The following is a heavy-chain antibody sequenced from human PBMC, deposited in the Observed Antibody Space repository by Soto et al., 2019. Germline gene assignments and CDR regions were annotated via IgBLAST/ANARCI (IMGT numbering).Heavy chain of an antibody. CDR1: GGSFSGYY. CDR2: INHSGST. V-gene: IGHV4-34*01. J-gene: IGHJ3*02. Sequence: SETLSLTCAVYGGSFSGYYRSWIRQPPGKGLEWNGEINHSGSTNYNPSIKSRVTISVDTSKNQFSLKLSAVTAPDPALYYWGRGGSGWYYKCAFDIWGQGTMVTVSS. CDR3: GRGGSGWYYKCAFDI. D-gene: IGHD6-19*01.